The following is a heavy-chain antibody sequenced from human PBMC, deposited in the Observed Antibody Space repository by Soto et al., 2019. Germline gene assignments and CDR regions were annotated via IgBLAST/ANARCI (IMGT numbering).Heavy chain of an antibody. CDR1: GFIFSSYS. CDR3: TRDQYDFWTGYHTY. D-gene: IGHD3-3*01. V-gene: IGHV3-21*01. Sequence: EVQLVESGGGLVKPGGSLRLSCAASGFIFSSYSTNWVRQAPGKGLEWVSSISSSSTYIYYADSVKGRFTISRDNAKDSLYLQMNSLRAEDTAVYYCTRDQYDFWTGYHTYWGQGTLVTVSS. CDR2: ISSSSTYI. J-gene: IGHJ4*02.